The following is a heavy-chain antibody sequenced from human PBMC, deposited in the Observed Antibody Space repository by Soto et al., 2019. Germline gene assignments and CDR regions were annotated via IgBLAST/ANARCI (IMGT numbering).Heavy chain of an antibody. D-gene: IGHD2-2*01. CDR3: ARRGYQLLFTYYYYGMDV. J-gene: IGHJ6*02. CDR1: GGSFSGYY. CDR2: INHSGST. Sequence: QVQLQQWGAGLLKPSETLSLTCAVYGGSFSGYYWSWIRQPPGKGLEWIGEINHSGSTNYNPSLKSRVTISVDKSKNQFSLKLSSVTAADTAVYYCARRGYQLLFTYYYYGMDVWGQGTTVTVSS. V-gene: IGHV4-34*01.